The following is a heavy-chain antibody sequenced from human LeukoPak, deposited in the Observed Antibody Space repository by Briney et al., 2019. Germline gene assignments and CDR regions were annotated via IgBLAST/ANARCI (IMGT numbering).Heavy chain of an antibody. Sequence: ASVKVSCKASGYTFTSYDINWVRQATGQGLEWMGWMKPNSGNTGYAQKSQGRVTMTRNTSISTAYMELSSLRSEDTAVYYCATQRRGGTPSYYMDVWGKGTTVTISS. CDR3: ATQRRGGTPSYYMDV. CDR1: GYTFTSYD. J-gene: IGHJ6*03. CDR2: MKPNSGNT. D-gene: IGHD2-15*01. V-gene: IGHV1-8*01.